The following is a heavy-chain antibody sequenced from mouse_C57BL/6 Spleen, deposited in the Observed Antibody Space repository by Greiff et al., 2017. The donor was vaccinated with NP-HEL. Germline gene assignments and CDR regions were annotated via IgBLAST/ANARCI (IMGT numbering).Heavy chain of an antibody. CDR2: TFYSGIT. V-gene: IGHV3-3*01. D-gene: IGHD1-1*01. CDR3: ARSPITTVVAHWYFDV. CDR1: GFSINSDCY. Sequence: EVKLQESGPSLVRPSQTLSLTCTVTGFSINSDCYWIWIRQFPGNKLEYIGYTFYSGITYYNPSLESRTYITRDTSKNQFSLKLSSVTTEDTATYYCARSPITTVVAHWYFDVWGTGTTVTVSS. J-gene: IGHJ1*03.